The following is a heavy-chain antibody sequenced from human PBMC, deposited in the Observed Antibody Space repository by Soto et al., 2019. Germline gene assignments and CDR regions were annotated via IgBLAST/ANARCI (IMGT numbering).Heavy chain of an antibody. V-gene: IGHV3-33*01. J-gene: IGHJ5*02. CDR2: IWYDGSNK. Sequence: GGSLSLSCAGSGFTFGSYGIHWVRQAPGKGLEWVAVIWYDGSNKYYADSVKGRFTISRDNSKNTLYLQMNSLRAEDTAVYYCARDRRDSSGFYGLNWFDPWGQGTLVTVSS. D-gene: IGHD3-22*01. CDR1: GFTFGSYG. CDR3: ARDRRDSSGFYGLNWFDP.